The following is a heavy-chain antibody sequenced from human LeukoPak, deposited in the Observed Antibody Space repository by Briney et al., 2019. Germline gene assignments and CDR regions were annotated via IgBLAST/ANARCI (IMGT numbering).Heavy chain of an antibody. D-gene: IGHD4-17*01. Sequence: SETLSLTCTVSGASITSDYYYWSWIRQPAGKGLEWIGRIYSSGSTNYNPSLKSRVTISVDTSKNQFSLKLSSVTAADTAVYYCARSLYDYGDLNWFDPWGQGTLVTVSS. CDR3: ARSLYDYGDLNWFDP. CDR2: IYSSGST. V-gene: IGHV4-61*02. CDR1: GASITSDYYY. J-gene: IGHJ5*02.